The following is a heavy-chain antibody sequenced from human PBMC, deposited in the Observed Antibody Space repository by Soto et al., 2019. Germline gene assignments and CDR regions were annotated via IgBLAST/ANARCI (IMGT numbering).Heavy chain of an antibody. CDR2: INAGNGNI. CDR1: GYTFTSYA. D-gene: IGHD2-2*01. J-gene: IGHJ3*01. CDR3: AKIPCREYCSNTPTAFGE. Sequence: ASVKVSCKASGYTFTSYAMHWVRQAPGQRLERMGWINAGNGNIKYSQKFQGRITITRDTSASTAYMELSSLRSEDTAVFYCAKIPCREYCSNTPTAFGEWGQGTMVTVSS. V-gene: IGHV1-3*01.